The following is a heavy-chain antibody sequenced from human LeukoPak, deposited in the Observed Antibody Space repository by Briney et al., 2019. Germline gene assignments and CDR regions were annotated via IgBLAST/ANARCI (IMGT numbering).Heavy chain of an antibody. Sequence: SETLSLTCTVSGGSISSYYWSWIRQPPGKGLKWIGYIYYSGSTNYNPSLKSRVTISVDTSKNQFSLKLSSVTAADTAVYYCASDYYGSGSRFDYWGQGTLVTVSS. CDR1: GGSISSYY. V-gene: IGHV4-59*01. CDR2: IYYSGST. CDR3: ASDYYGSGSRFDY. J-gene: IGHJ4*02. D-gene: IGHD3-10*01.